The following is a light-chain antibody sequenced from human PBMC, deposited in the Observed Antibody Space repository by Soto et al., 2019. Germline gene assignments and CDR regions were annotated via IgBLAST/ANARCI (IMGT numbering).Light chain of an antibody. CDR1: QSISDT. CDR2: GAS. Sequence: EIVMTQSPATLSVSPGGRATLSCRASQSISDTLAWYQQKPGQAPRLLIYGASTRAPGFPARFSGSGSGTDFTLTISSLQSEDFAVYYCQQRHNWITFGQGTRLEIK. J-gene: IGKJ5*01. CDR3: QQRHNWIT. V-gene: IGKV3-15*01.